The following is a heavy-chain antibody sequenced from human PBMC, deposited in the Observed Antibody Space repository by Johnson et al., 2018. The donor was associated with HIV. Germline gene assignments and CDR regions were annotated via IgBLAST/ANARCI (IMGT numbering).Heavy chain of an antibody. D-gene: IGHD2-2*01. V-gene: IGHV3-9*01. CDR3: ARDGGVGYCSSTSCYDAFDI. CDR2: ISWNSGSI. CDR1: GFTFDDYA. J-gene: IGHJ3*02. Sequence: LVESGGGLVQPGRSLRLSCAASGFTFDDYAMHWVRQAPGKGLEWVSGISWNSGSIGYADSVKGRFTISRDNAKNSLYLQMNSLRAEDTALYYCARDGGVGYCSSTSCYDAFDIWGQGTMVTVSS.